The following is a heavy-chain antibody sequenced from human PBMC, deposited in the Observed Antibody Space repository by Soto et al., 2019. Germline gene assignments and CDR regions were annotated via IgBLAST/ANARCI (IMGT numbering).Heavy chain of an antibody. CDR2: INSDGSST. J-gene: IGHJ6*03. V-gene: IGHV3-74*01. CDR3: ARDLRYCSGGSCYEYYYMDV. Sequence: GGSLRLSCAASGFTFSSYWMHWVRQAPGKGLVWVSRINSDGSSTSYADSVKGRFTISRDNAKNTLYLQMNSLRAEDTAVYYCARDLRYCSGGSCYEYYYMDVWGQGTTVTVAS. CDR1: GFTFSSYW. D-gene: IGHD2-15*01.